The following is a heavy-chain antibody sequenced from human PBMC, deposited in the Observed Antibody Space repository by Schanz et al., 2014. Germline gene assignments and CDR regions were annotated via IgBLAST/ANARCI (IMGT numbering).Heavy chain of an antibody. D-gene: IGHD2-8*02. CDR3: ARVGGGILTSWYSLDS. CDR2: MYHSGSS. V-gene: IGHV4-59*11. CDR1: GGSISSHF. J-gene: IGHJ4*02. Sequence: QVQLEQWGAGLLKPSETLSLTCTVSGGSISSHFWSWIRQPPGKGLEWIGYMYHSGSSNYNPSLKSRVTISVDTSKNQCSLKMTSLTAADTAVYFCARVGGGILTSWYSLDSWGQGTLVTVSS.